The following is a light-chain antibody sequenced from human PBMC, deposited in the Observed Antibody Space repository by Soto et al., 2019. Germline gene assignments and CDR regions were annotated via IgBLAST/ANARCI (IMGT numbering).Light chain of an antibody. CDR3: QQTYHSPRT. V-gene: IGKV3-20*01. CDR1: RSIISDF. CDR2: DAS. Sequence: EIVLTQSPGTQSLSPGETASLSCGASRSIISDFLAWYQQKGGQPPRLLIYDASKRATGIPARFSGSGSGTAFTLTISRVEPEDSAVYYCQQTYHSPRTFGQGTRLEIK. J-gene: IGKJ2*01.